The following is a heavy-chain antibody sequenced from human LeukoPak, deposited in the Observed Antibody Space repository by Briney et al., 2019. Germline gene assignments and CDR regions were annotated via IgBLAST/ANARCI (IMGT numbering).Heavy chain of an antibody. Sequence: GGSLRLSCAASGLIVSSNYMTWARQAPGKGLEWVSVIYSGGSIYYADSVKGRFTISRDNSRSTLYLQMNSLRAEDTAVYYCARALNGFDIWGPGTLVTVSS. J-gene: IGHJ3*02. CDR2: IYSGGSI. CDR3: ARALNGFDI. CDR1: GLIVSSNY. V-gene: IGHV3-53*01.